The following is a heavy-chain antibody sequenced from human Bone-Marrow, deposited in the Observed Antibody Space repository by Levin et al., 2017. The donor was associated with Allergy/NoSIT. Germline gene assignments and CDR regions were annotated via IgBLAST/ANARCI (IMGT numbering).Heavy chain of an antibody. V-gene: IGHV1-46*01. CDR2: INPSGGST. CDR3: ARDRYSISSHYARGYHYYGMDG. J-gene: IGHJ6*02. CDR1: GYTFSSNY. D-gene: IGHD6-6*01. Sequence: ASVKVSCKASGYTFSSNYIHWVRQAPGQGLEWMGIINPSGGSTSYAQKFQGRVTMTRDTSTSTVYMELSRLRSEDTAVYYCARDRYSISSHYARGYHYYGMDGWGQGTTVTVS.